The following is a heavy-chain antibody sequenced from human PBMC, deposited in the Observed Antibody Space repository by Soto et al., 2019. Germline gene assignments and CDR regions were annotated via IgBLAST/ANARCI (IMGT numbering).Heavy chain of an antibody. J-gene: IGHJ4*02. D-gene: IGHD3-3*01. V-gene: IGHV1-69*13. CDR1: GGTFSSYA. Sequence: RASVKVSCKASGGTFSSYAISWVRQAPGQGLEWMGGITPIFGTANYAQKFQGRVTITADESTSTAYMELSSLRSEDTAVYYCARRKAGTRIFGGEYYFDYWGQGTLVTVSS. CDR2: ITPIFGTA. CDR3: ARRKAGTRIFGGEYYFDY.